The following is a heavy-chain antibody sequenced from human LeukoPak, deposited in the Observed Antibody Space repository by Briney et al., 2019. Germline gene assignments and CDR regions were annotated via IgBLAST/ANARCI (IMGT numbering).Heavy chain of an antibody. CDR2: ISYSGST. CDR1: GGSITSGGYY. D-gene: IGHD6-13*01. CDR3: ARENSSSRSYYYYYYMDV. V-gene: IGHV4-31*03. J-gene: IGHJ6*03. Sequence: SQTLSLTCTVSGGSITSGGYYWIWIRQHPGKGLEWIGYISYSGSTYYNPSLKSRVTISVDTSKNQFSLKLSSVTAADTAVYYCARENSSSRSYYYYYYMDVWGKGTTVTVSS.